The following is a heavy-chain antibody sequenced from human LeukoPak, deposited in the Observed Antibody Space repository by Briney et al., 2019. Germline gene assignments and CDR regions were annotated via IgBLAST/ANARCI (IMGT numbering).Heavy chain of an antibody. Sequence: GGSLRLSYAASGFTLTNRAVAWVRQAPGTGLEWVAAEGSAGGTYYADSVKGRFTIYKDNSEKTLSLQMDRLRVEDTALYYCASRTWVGGGFYAFDIWGQGTMVTVSS. D-gene: IGHD3-16*01. CDR2: EGSAGGT. J-gene: IGHJ3*02. CDR1: GFTLTNRA. V-gene: IGHV3-23*01. CDR3: ASRTWVGGGFYAFDI.